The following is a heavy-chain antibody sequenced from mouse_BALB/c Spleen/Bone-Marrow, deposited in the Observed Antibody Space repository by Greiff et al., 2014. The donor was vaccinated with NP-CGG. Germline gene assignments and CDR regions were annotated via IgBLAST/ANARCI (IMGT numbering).Heavy chain of an antibody. Sequence: DVQLQESGPGLVKPSQPLSLTCSVTGYSITSGYYWNWIRQFPGNRLEWMGYITYDGSSNYNPSLKNRISITRDTSENQFFLKLNSVTTEDTATYYCARDHYYGSSYLDYWGQGTTLTVSS. V-gene: IGHV3-6*02. CDR3: ARDHYYGSSYLDY. CDR1: GYSITSGYY. D-gene: IGHD1-1*01. J-gene: IGHJ2*01. CDR2: ITYDGSS.